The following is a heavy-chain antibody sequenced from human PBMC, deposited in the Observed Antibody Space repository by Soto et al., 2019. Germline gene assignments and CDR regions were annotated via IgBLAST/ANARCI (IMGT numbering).Heavy chain of an antibody. V-gene: IGHV4-30-2*01. Sequence: SETLSLTCAVSGGSISSGDYSWSWIRQPPGKGLEWIGYLYHSGSAYYNPSLKSRVTISVDRSKNQFSLNLSSVTAADTAVYYCARVAYGGYFDYWGQGTLVTVSS. CDR2: LYHSGSA. CDR3: ARVAYGGYFDY. D-gene: IGHD4-17*01. J-gene: IGHJ4*02. CDR1: GGSISSGDYS.